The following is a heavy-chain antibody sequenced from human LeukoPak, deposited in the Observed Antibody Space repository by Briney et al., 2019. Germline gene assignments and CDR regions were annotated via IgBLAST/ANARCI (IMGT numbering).Heavy chain of an antibody. CDR3: AKSPGSNSYWYFDL. Sequence: GGSLRLSCAASGFTFDDYAMHWVRQAPGKGLEWVSGISWSSGSIGYADSVKGRFTISRDNAKNSLYLQMNSLRAEDTALYYCAKSPGSNSYWYFDLWGRGTLVTVSS. V-gene: IGHV3-9*01. CDR1: GFTFDDYA. D-gene: IGHD2/OR15-2a*01. CDR2: ISWSSGSI. J-gene: IGHJ2*01.